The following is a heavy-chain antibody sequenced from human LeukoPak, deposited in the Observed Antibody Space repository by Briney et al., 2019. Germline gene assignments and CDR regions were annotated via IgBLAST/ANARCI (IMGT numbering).Heavy chain of an antibody. V-gene: IGHV4-4*07. J-gene: IGHJ6*03. CDR3: ARDLSSGTYPYYYYYMDV. D-gene: IGHD1-26*01. CDR1: GGSISTYY. Sequence: SETLSLTCTVSGGSISTYYWNWIRQPPGKGLEWIGRNYTSGSTDYNPSLKSRVTMSVDTSKNQFSLKLSSVTAADTAVYYCARDLSSGTYPYYYYYMDVWGKGTTVTVSS. CDR2: NYTSGST.